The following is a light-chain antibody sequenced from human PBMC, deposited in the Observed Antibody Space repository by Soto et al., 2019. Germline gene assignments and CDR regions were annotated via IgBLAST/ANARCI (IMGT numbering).Light chain of an antibody. CDR3: SSYTRSSTYV. Sequence: QSVLTQPASVSGSPGQSITISCTGTSSGDGGYNYVSWYQQHPGKAPKLIIYEVSNRPSGVSNRFSGSKSGNTASLTISGLQAEDEAEYYCSSYTRSSTYVFGTGTKLTVL. CDR2: EVS. V-gene: IGLV2-14*01. J-gene: IGLJ1*01. CDR1: SSGDGGYNY.